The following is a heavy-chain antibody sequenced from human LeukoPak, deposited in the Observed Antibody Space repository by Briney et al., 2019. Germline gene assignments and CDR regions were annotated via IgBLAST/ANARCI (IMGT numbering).Heavy chain of an antibody. CDR2: IIPIFGTA. CDR1: GGTFISYA. V-gene: IGHV1-69*13. CDR3: ARDPPDYYDSSGYSYYYYGMDV. J-gene: IGHJ6*02. Sequence: GASVKVSCKASGGTFISYAISWVRQAPGQGLEWMGGIIPIFGTANYAQKFQGRVTITADESTSTAYMELSSLRSEDTTVYYCARDPPDYYDSSGYSYYYYGMDVWGQGTTVTVSS. D-gene: IGHD3-22*01.